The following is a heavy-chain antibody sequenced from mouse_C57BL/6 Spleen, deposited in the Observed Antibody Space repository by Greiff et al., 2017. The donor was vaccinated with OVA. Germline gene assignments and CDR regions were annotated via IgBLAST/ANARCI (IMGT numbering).Heavy chain of an antibody. J-gene: IGHJ1*03. V-gene: IGHV5-4*01. CDR3: ARGLSTVWYFDV. CDR2: ISDGGSYT. Sequence: DVQLVESGGGLVKPGGSLKLSCAASGFTFSSYAMSWVRQTPEKRLEWVATISDGGSYTYYPDNVKGRFTISKDNAKNNLYLQMSHLKSEDTAMYYCARGLSTVWYFDVWGTGTTVTVSS. CDR1: GFTFSSYA. D-gene: IGHD1-1*01.